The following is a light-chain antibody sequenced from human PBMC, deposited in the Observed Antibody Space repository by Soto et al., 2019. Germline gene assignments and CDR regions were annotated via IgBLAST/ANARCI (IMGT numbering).Light chain of an antibody. V-gene: IGLV1-47*01. CDR1: SSNIGSNY. CDR2: RNS. J-gene: IGLJ2*01. Sequence: QSVLTQTPSASGTPGQRVTISCSGSSSNIGSNYVYWYQQLPGTVPQLLIYRNSERPSGVPDRFSGSKSGTSASLSISGLRSEDDADYYCEAWDDSLSGVVFGVGTKLTVL. CDR3: EAWDDSLSGVV.